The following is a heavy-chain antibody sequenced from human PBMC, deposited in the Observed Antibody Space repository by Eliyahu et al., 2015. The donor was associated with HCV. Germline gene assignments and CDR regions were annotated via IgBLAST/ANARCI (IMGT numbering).Heavy chain of an antibody. V-gene: IGHV3-21*01. CDR1: GFPFXXFS. CDR2: ISSSSSYI. Sequence: EVQLVESGGGLVKPGGSLRLSCAASGFPFXXFSMNWVRQAPGKGLELVSSISSSSSYIYYADSVKGRFTISRDNAKNSLYLQMNSLRAEDTAVYYCARDRRSMIVKGADAFDIWGQGTMVTVSS. D-gene: IGHD3-22*01. CDR3: ARDRRSMIVKGADAFDI. J-gene: IGHJ3*02.